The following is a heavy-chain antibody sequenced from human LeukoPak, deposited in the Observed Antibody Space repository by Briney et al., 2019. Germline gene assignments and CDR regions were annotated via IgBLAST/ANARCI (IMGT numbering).Heavy chain of an antibody. V-gene: IGHV1-2*02. J-gene: IGHJ4*02. CDR2: INPNSGGT. CDR3: YYYDSSGHDY. Sequence: ASVKVSCKASGYTFTGYYMHWVRQAPGQGLEWMGWINPNSGGTNYAQKFQGRVTMTRDTSISTAYMELSRLRSDDTAMYYCYYYDSSGHDYWGQGTLVTVSS. CDR1: GYTFTGYY. D-gene: IGHD3-22*01.